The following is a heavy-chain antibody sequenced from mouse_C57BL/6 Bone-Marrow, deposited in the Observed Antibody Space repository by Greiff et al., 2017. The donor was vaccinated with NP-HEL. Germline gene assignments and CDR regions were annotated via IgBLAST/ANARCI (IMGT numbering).Heavy chain of an antibody. Sequence: VQLKESGPGMVKPSQSLSLTCTVTGYSITSGYDWHWIRHFPGNKLEWMGYISYSGSTNYNPSLKSRISITHDTSKNHFFLKLNSVTTEDTATYYCARRRDGYYVYFDVWGTGTTVTVSS. V-gene: IGHV3-1*01. CDR2: ISYSGST. CDR3: ARRRDGYYVYFDV. D-gene: IGHD2-3*01. CDR1: GYSITSGYD. J-gene: IGHJ1*03.